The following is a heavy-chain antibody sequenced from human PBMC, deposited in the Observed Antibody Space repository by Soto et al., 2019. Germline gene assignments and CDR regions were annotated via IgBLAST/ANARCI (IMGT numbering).Heavy chain of an antibody. CDR3: ASGCSSRLVANEYYYALGV. CDR1: GYTFTTYA. V-gene: IGHV1-3*01. J-gene: IGHJ6*02. CDR2: INAGNGNT. Sequence: VASVKVSCKASGYTFTTYAMHWVRQAPGQRLEWMGWINAGNGNTKYSQNFMGRVTLTRDTSATTAYMEVASLRSEYTAVYYCASGCSSRLVANEYYYALGVWGRETTFSVSS. D-gene: IGHD2-15*01.